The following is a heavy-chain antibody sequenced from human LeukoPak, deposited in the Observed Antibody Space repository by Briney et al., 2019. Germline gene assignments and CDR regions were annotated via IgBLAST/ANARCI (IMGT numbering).Heavy chain of an antibody. V-gene: IGHV1-46*01. CDR3: ARDWYTQDYSSRSEGAEYFQH. D-gene: IGHD6-13*01. CDR1: GGTFSSYA. J-gene: IGHJ1*01. CDR2: INPSGGST. Sequence: ASVKVSCKASGGTFSSYAISWVRQAPGQGLEWMGIINPSGGSTSYAQKLQGRVTMTRDTSTSTVYMELSSLRSEDTAVYYCARDWYTQDYSSRSEGAEYFQHWGQGTLVTVSS.